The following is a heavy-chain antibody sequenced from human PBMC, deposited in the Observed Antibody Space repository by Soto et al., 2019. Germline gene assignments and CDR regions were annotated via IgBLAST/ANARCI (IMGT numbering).Heavy chain of an antibody. CDR1: GFTFDDYA. CDR2: ISWDGGST. Sequence: SLRLSCAASGFTFDDYAMHWVRQAPGKGLEWVSLISWDGGSTYYADSVKGRFTISRDNSKNSLYLQMNSLRAEDTALYYCAKVWGSGSYYDAFDIWGQGTMVTVSS. V-gene: IGHV3-43D*03. J-gene: IGHJ3*02. D-gene: IGHD3-10*01. CDR3: AKVWGSGSYYDAFDI.